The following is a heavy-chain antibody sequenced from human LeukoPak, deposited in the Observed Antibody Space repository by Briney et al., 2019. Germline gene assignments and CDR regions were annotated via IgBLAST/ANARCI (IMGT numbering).Heavy chain of an antibody. Sequence: GGSLRLSCTPFGFAFDEHGMSWVRQVPGKGLEWVAGINWSGGSTGYADPLRGRFTISRDNAKNSLYLQMDSLRAEDTALYYCARAPITSPFYFDYWGQGTLVTVSP. J-gene: IGHJ4*02. CDR2: INWSGGST. CDR3: ARAPITSPFYFDY. V-gene: IGHV3-20*04. D-gene: IGHD2-2*01. CDR1: GFAFDEHG.